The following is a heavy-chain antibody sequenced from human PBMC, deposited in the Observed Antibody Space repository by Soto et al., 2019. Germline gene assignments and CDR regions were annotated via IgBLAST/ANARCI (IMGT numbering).Heavy chain of an antibody. Sequence: QVQLVQSGAEVKKPGASVKVSCKASGYTFTSYDINWVRQATGQGLEWMGWMNPNSGNTGYAQKFQGRVTMTRNTSISTADMELSSLSSEDTAVYYCAGAWYNCNDVRRYGMDVWGQGTTVTVSS. CDR2: MNPNSGNT. CDR3: AGAWYNCNDVRRYGMDV. D-gene: IGHD1-1*01. V-gene: IGHV1-8*01. J-gene: IGHJ6*02. CDR1: GYTFTSYD.